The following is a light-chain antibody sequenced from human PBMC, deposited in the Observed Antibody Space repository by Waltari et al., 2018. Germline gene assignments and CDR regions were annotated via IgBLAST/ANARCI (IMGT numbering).Light chain of an antibody. V-gene: IGLV1-44*01. CDR1: ASNTEGNL. J-gene: IGLJ3*02. CDR2: RSD. CDR3: ASWDDSLNGHWV. Sequence: QSLLPQPHSAPGTPGQRVTLSCSGSASNTEGNLVNWYHPLPGKAPTLLIYRSDQRPSGVPDRFSGSKSGTSASLAISGLQSEDEADYYCASWDDSLNGHWVFGGGTKVTVL.